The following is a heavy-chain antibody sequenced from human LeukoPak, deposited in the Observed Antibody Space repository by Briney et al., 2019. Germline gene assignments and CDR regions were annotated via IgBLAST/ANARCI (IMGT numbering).Heavy chain of an antibody. V-gene: IGHV4-39*01. CDR2: IYYSGST. CDR1: GGSISGSSYY. CDR3: ARSPYYYDSSGYYRSPDAFDI. Sequence: SETLSLTCTVSGGSISGSSYYWGWIRQPPGKGLEWIGSIYYSGSTYYNPSLKSRVTISVDTSKNQFSLKLNSVTATDTAVYYCARSPYYYDSSGYYRSPDAFDIWGQGTMVTVSS. J-gene: IGHJ3*02. D-gene: IGHD3-22*01.